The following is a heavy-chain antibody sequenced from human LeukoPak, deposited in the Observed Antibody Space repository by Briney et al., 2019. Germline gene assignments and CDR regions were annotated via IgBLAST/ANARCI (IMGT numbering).Heavy chain of an antibody. V-gene: IGHV3-23*01. J-gene: IGHJ4*02. D-gene: IGHD5-12*01. CDR1: GFTFSSYA. CDR3: AKGHSGYDFRRYFDY. CDR2: ISATGGSI. Sequence: PGGSLRLSCAASGFTFSSYAMSWVRQAPGKGLEWVSTISATGGSIYYADSVKGRLTISRDNSKNTVYLQMNSLRAEDTAVYYCAKGHSGYDFRRYFDYWGQGTLVTVSS.